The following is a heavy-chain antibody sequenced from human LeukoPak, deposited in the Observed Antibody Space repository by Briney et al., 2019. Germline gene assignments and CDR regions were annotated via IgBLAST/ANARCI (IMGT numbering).Heavy chain of an antibody. CDR1: GGTFSSYA. V-gene: IGHV1-18*01. D-gene: IGHD5-18*01. Sequence: ASVKVSCKASGGTFSSYAISWVRQAPRQGLEWMGWISAYNGNTNYAQKLQGRVTMTTDTSTSTAYMELRSLRSDDSAVYYCARDLGYREDYWGQGTLVTVSS. CDR2: ISAYNGNT. J-gene: IGHJ4*02. CDR3: ARDLGYREDY.